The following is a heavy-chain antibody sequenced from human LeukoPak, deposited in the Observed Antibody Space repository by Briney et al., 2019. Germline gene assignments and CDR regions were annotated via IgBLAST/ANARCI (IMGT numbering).Heavy chain of an antibody. CDR3: ARAFGLTDY. Sequence: PGGSLRLSCAASGFTVSSYSMNWVRQAPGKGLEWVSYISSSSTIYYADSVKGRFAISRDNAKNSQYLQMNSLRDEDTAVYYCARAFGLTDYWGQGTLVTVSS. D-gene: IGHD3/OR15-3a*01. CDR2: ISSSSTI. V-gene: IGHV3-48*02. CDR1: GFTVSSYS. J-gene: IGHJ4*02.